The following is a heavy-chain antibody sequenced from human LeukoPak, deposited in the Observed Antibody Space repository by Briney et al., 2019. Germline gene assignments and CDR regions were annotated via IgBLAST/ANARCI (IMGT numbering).Heavy chain of an antibody. CDR2: INHSGST. CDR3: ASITVTYYFDY. D-gene: IGHD4-17*01. J-gene: IGHJ4*02. V-gene: IGHV4-34*01. Sequence: SETLSLTCAVYGGSFSGYYWSWIRQPPGKGLEWIGEINHSGSTNYNPSLKSRVTISVDTSKSQFSLKLSSVTAADTAVYYCASITVTYYFDYWGQGTLVTVSS. CDR1: GGSFSGYY.